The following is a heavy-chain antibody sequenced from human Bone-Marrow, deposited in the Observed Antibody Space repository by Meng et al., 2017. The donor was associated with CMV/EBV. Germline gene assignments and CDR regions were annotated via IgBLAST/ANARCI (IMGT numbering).Heavy chain of an antibody. CDR3: ARRVVGFSAFDI. Sequence: SETLSLTCAVSGGSISSSNWWSWIRQPPGKGLEWIGSIYYSGSTYYNPSLKSRVTISVDTSKNQFSLKLSSVTAADTAVYYCARRVVGFSAFDIWGQGTMVTVSS. D-gene: IGHD1-26*01. J-gene: IGHJ3*02. CDR2: IYYSGST. CDR1: GGSISSSNW. V-gene: IGHV4-39*01.